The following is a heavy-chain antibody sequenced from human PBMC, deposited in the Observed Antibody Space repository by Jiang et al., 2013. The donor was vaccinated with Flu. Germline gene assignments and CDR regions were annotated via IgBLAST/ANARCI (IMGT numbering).Heavy chain of an antibody. J-gene: IGHJ2*01. Sequence: EWIGSIYYSGSTYYNPSLKSRVTISVDTSKNQFSLKLSSVTAADTAVYYCARHAAHNYYDSSGYYPSSYWYFDLWGRGTLVTVSS. CDR3: ARHAAHNYYDSSGYYPSSYWYFDL. CDR2: IYYSGST. V-gene: IGHV4-39*01. D-gene: IGHD3-22*01.